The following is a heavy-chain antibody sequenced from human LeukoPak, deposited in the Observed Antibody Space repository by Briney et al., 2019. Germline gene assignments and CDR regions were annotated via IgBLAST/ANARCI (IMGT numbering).Heavy chain of an antibody. J-gene: IGHJ6*03. Sequence: SETLSLTCTVSGGSISSSSYYWGWIRQPPGKGLEWIGSIYYSGSTYYNPSLKSRVTISVDTSKNQFSLKLSSVTAADTAVYYCARGLYGSGSSNYYYYMDVWGKGTTVTISS. CDR1: GGSISSSSYY. D-gene: IGHD3-10*01. V-gene: IGHV4-39*07. CDR3: ARGLYGSGSSNYYYYMDV. CDR2: IYYSGST.